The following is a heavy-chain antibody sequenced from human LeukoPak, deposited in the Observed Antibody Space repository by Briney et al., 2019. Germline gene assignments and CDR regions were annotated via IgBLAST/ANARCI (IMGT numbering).Heavy chain of an antibody. V-gene: IGHV1-69*13. D-gene: IGHD3-22*01. J-gene: IGHJ4*02. CDR3: ARGYYDRSFHDYFDY. Sequence: ASVKVSCKASGGTFSSYSISWVRQAPGQGLEWMGGIIPIFGTANYAQKFQGRVTITADESTSTAYMELSSLRSEDTAVYYCARGYYDRSFHDYFDYWGQGTLVTVSS. CDR2: IIPIFGTA. CDR1: GGTFSSYS.